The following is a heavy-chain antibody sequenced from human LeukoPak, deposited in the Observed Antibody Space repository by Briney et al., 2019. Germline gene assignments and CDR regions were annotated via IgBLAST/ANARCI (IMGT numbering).Heavy chain of an antibody. V-gene: IGHV4-4*09. D-gene: IGHD3-9*01. J-gene: IGHJ4*02. CDR1: GVSFIGYY. CDR3: ARLLTASQFDY. CDR2: IHTSGST. Sequence: SETLSLTCSVSGVSFIGYYWSWVRQPTGKGLEWIGYIHTSGSTNYNSSLKSRATISLDTSKNQFSLKLRSVTAADTAVYYCARLLTASQFDYWGPGTPVTVSS.